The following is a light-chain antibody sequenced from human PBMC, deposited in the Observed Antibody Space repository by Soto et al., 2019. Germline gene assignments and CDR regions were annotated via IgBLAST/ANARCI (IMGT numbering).Light chain of an antibody. CDR3: QEYGTSPALT. CDR1: QSVSSSY. J-gene: IGKJ4*01. V-gene: IGKV3-20*01. Sequence: EIVLTQSPGTLSLSPGERATLSCRASQSVSSSYLAWYQQKLGQASRLLIHGASSRATGIPDRFSGSGSGTDFTLTISRLEPEDFAVYYCQEYGTSPALTFGGGTKVEIK. CDR2: GAS.